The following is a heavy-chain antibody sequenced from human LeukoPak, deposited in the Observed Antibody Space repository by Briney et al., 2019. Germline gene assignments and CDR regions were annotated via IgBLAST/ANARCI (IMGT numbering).Heavy chain of an antibody. D-gene: IGHD4-17*01. CDR2: ISGSGGST. V-gene: IGHV3-23*01. Sequence: GGSLSLSCAASGFTFSSYAMSWVRQAPGKGLKWVSAISGSGGSTYYADSVKGRFTISRDNSKNTLYLQMNSLRDEDTAVYYCAKDKWDYGDFYYFDYWGQGTLVTVSS. J-gene: IGHJ4*02. CDR1: GFTFSSYA. CDR3: AKDKWDYGDFYYFDY.